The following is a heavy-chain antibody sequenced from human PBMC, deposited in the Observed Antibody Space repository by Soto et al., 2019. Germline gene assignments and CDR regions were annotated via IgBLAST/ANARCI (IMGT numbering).Heavy chain of an antibody. Sequence: EVQLVESGGGLVQPGGSLRLSCAASGFTVSSNYMSWVRQAPGKGLEWVSVIYSGGSTYYADSVKGRFTISRDNSKNKLYLQMNSLRAEDTAVYYCARVRRCSSTSCYWRRSAFDIWGQGTMVTVSS. CDR1: GFTVSSNY. CDR3: ARVRRCSSTSCYWRRSAFDI. V-gene: IGHV3-66*01. CDR2: IYSGGST. D-gene: IGHD2-2*01. J-gene: IGHJ3*02.